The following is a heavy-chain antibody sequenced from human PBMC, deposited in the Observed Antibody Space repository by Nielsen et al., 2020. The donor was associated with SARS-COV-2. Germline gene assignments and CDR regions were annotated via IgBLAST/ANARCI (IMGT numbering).Heavy chain of an antibody. CDR1: GFTFSDYY. V-gene: IGHV3-11*05. D-gene: IGHD1-14*01. CDR3: ARDSPEHYYYYYGMDV. Sequence: GESLKISCAASGFTFSDYYMSWIRQAPGKELEWVSYISSSSSYTNYADSVKGRFTISRDNAKNSLYLQMNSLRAEDTAVYYCARDSPEHYYYYYGMDVWGQGTTVTVSS. J-gene: IGHJ6*02. CDR2: ISSSSSYT.